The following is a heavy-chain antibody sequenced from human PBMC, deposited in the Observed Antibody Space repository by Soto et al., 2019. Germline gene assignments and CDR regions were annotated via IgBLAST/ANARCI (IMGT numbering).Heavy chain of an antibody. CDR3: ARPYDSSGYRYYYGMDV. Sequence: SETLSLTCTVSGGSISSGGYYWSWIRQHPGKGLEWIGYIYYSGSTYYNPSLKSRVTISVDTSKNQFSLKLSSVTAADTAVYYCARPYDSSGYRYYYGMDVWGQGTTVTVSS. D-gene: IGHD3-22*01. CDR2: IYYSGST. J-gene: IGHJ6*02. CDR1: GGSISSGGYY. V-gene: IGHV4-31*03.